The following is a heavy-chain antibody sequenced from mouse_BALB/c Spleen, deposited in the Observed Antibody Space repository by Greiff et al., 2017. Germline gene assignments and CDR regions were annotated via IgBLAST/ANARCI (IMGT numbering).Heavy chain of an antibody. CDR3: TRPNYYGSSAWFAY. D-gene: IGHD1-1*01. CDR1: GYTFTSYW. J-gene: IGHJ3*01. V-gene: IGHV1-5*01. Sequence: EVQLQQSGTVLARPGASVKMSCKASGYTFTSYWMHWVKQRPGQGLEWIGAIYPGNSDTSYNQKFKGKAKLTAVTSTSTAYMELSSLTNEDSAVYYCTRPNYYGSSAWFAYWGQGTLVTVSA. CDR2: IYPGNSDT.